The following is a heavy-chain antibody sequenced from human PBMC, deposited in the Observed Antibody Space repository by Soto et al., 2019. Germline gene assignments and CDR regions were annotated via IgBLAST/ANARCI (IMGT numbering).Heavy chain of an antibody. CDR1: GYTFTGYY. CDR2: INPNSGGT. J-gene: IGHJ5*02. Sequence: XSVKVSCKASGYTFTGYYMHWVRQAPGQGLEWMGWINPNSGGTNYAQKFQGRVTMTRDTSISTAYMELSRLRSDDTAVYYCARGGIPMVRGGDEKWFDPWGHGTLVTVSS. CDR3: ARGGIPMVRGGDEKWFDP. V-gene: IGHV1-2*02. D-gene: IGHD3-10*01.